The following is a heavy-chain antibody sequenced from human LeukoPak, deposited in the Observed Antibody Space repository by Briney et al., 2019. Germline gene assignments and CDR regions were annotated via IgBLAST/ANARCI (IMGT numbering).Heavy chain of an antibody. CDR2: ISSSRSTI. CDR1: GFTFSNAW. J-gene: IGHJ4*02. CDR3: TRDWGGD. V-gene: IGHV3-48*04. Sequence: GGSLRLSCAASGFTFSNAWMSWVRQAPGKGLEWVSYISSSRSTIYYADSVKGRFTISRDNAKNSLYLQMNSLRAEDTAVYYCTRDWGGDWGQGTLVTVSS. D-gene: IGHD7-27*01.